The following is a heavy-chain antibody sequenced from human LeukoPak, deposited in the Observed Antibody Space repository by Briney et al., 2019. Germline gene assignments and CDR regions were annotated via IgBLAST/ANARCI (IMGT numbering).Heavy chain of an antibody. CDR1: GFSFNIYA. CDR2: NGSGSVDK. D-gene: IGHD3-3*01. J-gene: IGHJ5*01. Sequence: PGGSLRLSCAASGFSFNIYAMGWVRQAPGKGLEWVSVNGSGSVDKHYADTVRGRFDISRDNSKNRLFLQMNSLRVEDSGVYYCAKRVPLTALDSWGQGTLVTVSS. V-gene: IGHV3-23*01. CDR3: AKRVPLTALDS.